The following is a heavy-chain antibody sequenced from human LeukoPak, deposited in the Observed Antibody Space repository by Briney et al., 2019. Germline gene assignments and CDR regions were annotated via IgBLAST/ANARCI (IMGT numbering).Heavy chain of an antibody. V-gene: IGHV3-11*01. Sequence: PGGSLRLSCAASGFTFSDYYMSWIRQAPGKGLEWVSYISSSGSTIYYADSVKGRFTISRDNAKNSLYLQMNSLRAEDTAVYYCAKDPQWELPSPFDHWGQGTQVTVSS. CDR1: GFTFSDYY. D-gene: IGHD1-26*01. CDR3: AKDPQWELPSPFDH. CDR2: ISSSGSTI. J-gene: IGHJ4*02.